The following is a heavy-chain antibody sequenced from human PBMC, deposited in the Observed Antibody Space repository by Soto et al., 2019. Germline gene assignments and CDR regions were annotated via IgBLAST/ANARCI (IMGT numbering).Heavy chain of an antibody. CDR2: IWYDGSNK. Sequence: GGSLRLSCAASGFPFSSYGMHWVRQAPGKGLDWVAVIWYDGSNKDYADSVKGRFTISRDNSKNTLYLQMNSLRADDTAVYYCASSINWGQGXLVTVSS. J-gene: IGHJ4*02. CDR1: GFPFSSYG. CDR3: ASSIN. V-gene: IGHV3-33*01.